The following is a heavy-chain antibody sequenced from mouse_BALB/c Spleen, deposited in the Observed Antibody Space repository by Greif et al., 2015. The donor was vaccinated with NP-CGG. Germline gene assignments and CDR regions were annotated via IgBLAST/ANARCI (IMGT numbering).Heavy chain of an antibody. CDR3: ARLGLGAY. J-gene: IGHJ3*01. V-gene: IGHV1-7*01. CDR1: GYTFTSYW. Sequence: QVQLKESGAELAKPGASVKMSCKASGYTFTSYWMHWVKQRPGQGLEWIGYINPSTGYTEYNQKFKDKATLTADKSSSTAYMQLSSLTSEDSAVYYCARLGLGAYWGQGTLVTVPA. D-gene: IGHD4-1*01. CDR2: INPSTGYT.